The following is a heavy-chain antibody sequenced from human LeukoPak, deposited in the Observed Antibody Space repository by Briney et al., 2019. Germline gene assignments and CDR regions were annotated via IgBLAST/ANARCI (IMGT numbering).Heavy chain of an antibody. CDR2: INHSGST. V-gene: IGHV4-34*01. D-gene: IGHD2-2*01. CDR1: GGSFSGYY. CDR3: ARGTIWVPAAILGENWFDP. Sequence: PSETLSLTCAVYGGSFSGYYWSWIRQPPGKGLEWIGEINHSGSTNYNPSLKSRVTISADTSKNQFSLKLSSVTAADTAVYYCARGTIWVPAAILGENWFDPWGQGTLVTVSS. J-gene: IGHJ5*02.